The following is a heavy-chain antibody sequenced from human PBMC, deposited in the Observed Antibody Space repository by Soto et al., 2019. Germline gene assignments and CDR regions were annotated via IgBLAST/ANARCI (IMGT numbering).Heavy chain of an antibody. CDR2: INGGSGDT. V-gene: IGHV1-3*01. J-gene: IGHJ4*02. Sequence: QVQLVQSGAEVKKPGASLKVSCKTSGYTFTTYAMHWVRQAPGQRPEWMGWINGGSGDTRYSQNFHDRVTLSRDTSASTGYMELSGLRSEDTAFYHCASHPWGGHSLDNWGQGTLVTVSS. D-gene: IGHD2-21*01. CDR3: ASHPWGGHSLDN. CDR1: GYTFTTYA.